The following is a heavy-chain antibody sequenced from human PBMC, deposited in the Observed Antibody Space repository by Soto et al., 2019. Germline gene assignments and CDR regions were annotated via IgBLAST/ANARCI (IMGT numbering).Heavy chain of an antibody. J-gene: IGHJ3*02. V-gene: IGHV1-18*01. CDR2: ISAYNGNT. D-gene: IGHD2-21*01. Sequence: ASVKVSCKASGYTFTSYGISWVRQAPGQGLEWMGWISAYNGNTNYAQKLQGRVTMTTDTSTSTAYMELRSLRSDDTAVYYCARGGAYCVGDCQDGAFDIWGQGTMVTVSS. CDR1: GYTFTSYG. CDR3: ARGGAYCVGDCQDGAFDI.